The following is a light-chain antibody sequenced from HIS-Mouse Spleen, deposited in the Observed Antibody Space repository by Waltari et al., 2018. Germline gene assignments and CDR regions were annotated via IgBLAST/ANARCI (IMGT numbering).Light chain of an antibody. V-gene: IGLV2-14*03. CDR3: SSYTSSSFNVV. Sequence: QSALTQPASVSGSPGQSITISCTGTSSDVGGYNYVSWYQQHPGKAPKLMIYDVSNRTSGASNRFSGSKSCNTASLTISGLQAEDEADYYCSSYTSSSFNVVFGGGTKLTVL. CDR2: DVS. CDR1: SSDVGGYNY. J-gene: IGLJ2*01.